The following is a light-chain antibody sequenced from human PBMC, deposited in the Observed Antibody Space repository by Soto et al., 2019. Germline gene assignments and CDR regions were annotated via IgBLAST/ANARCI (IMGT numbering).Light chain of an antibody. V-gene: IGLV1-51*01. CDR2: DTN. J-gene: IGLJ2*01. CDR3: GTWDTSLSAVV. Sequence: QSVLTQPTSVSAAPGQTVTISCSGSNSNVGRNDVSWYQHLPGTAPKLLIYDTNKRPSVIPDRFSGSRSGTSATLVVTGLQTGDEADYYCGTWDTSLSAVVFGGGTKLTVL. CDR1: NSNVGRND.